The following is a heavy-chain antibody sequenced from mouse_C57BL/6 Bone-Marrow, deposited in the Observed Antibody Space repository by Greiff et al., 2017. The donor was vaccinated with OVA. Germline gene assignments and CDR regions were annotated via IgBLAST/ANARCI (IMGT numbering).Heavy chain of an antibody. CDR1: GFTFSDYY. CDR2: ISNGGGST. D-gene: IGHD2-4*01. CDR3: ARQEGYDYDGYYDAMDY. J-gene: IGHJ4*01. Sequence: EVKLVESGGGLVQPGGSLKLSCAASGFTFSDYYMYWVRQTPEKRLEWVAYISNGGGSTYYPDTVKGRFTISRDNAKNTLYLQMSSLKSEDTAMYYCARQEGYDYDGYYDAMDYWGQGTSVTVSS. V-gene: IGHV5-12*01.